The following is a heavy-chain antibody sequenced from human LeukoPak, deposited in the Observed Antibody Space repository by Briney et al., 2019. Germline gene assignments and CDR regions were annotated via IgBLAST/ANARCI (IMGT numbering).Heavy chain of an antibody. Sequence: GGSLRLSCAASGFTFSNYEMNWLRQAPGKGLQWVSYISRSGSTIYYADSVKGRFTISRDNAKNSLYLQMNSLRAEDTAVYSCAREEQWLGSPLHYWGQGTLVTVSS. CDR3: AREEQWLGSPLHY. V-gene: IGHV3-48*03. CDR2: ISRSGSTI. D-gene: IGHD6-19*01. J-gene: IGHJ4*02. CDR1: GFTFSNYE.